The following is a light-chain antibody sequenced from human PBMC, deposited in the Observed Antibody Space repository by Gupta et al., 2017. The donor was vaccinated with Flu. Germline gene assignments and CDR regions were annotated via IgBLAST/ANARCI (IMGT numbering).Light chain of an antibody. J-gene: IGKJ1*01. Sequence: DIVFTQSPGTLPLSPGERATLSCRASQSVRSTYLAWYQQKPGQAPRLLIYAASSRATGVPDRFSGSGSGTDFTLTISRLEPEDFAVYYCQQYDTAPRTFGQGTKVEIK. CDR3: QQYDTAPRT. V-gene: IGKV3-20*01. CDR1: QSVRSTY. CDR2: AAS.